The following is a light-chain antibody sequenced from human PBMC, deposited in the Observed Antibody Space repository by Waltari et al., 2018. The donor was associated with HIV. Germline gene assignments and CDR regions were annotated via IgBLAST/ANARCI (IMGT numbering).Light chain of an antibody. CDR2: AAS. Sequence: DIQMTQSPSSLSAPVGDRVTIICRASQSISSYLNWYQQKPGKAPKLLIYAASSLQSGVPSRFSGSGSGTDFTLTISSLQPEDFATYYCQQSYSTPYTFGQGTKLEIK. V-gene: IGKV1-39*01. CDR1: QSISSY. CDR3: QQSYSTPYT. J-gene: IGKJ2*01.